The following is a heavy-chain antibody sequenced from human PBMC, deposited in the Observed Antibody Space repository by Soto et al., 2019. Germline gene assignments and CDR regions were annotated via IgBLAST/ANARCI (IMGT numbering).Heavy chain of an antibody. CDR2: IYYSGST. CDR3: AGTTEYDILTGYHYNYFDY. V-gene: IGHV4-59*08. D-gene: IGHD3-9*01. CDR1: GGSISSYY. J-gene: IGHJ4*02. Sequence: SEALSLTCTVSGGSISSYYWSWIRQPPGKGLEWIGYIYYSGSTNYNPSLKSRVTISVDTSKNQFSLKLSSVTAADTAVYYCAGTTEYDILTGYHYNYFDYWGQGTLVTVSS.